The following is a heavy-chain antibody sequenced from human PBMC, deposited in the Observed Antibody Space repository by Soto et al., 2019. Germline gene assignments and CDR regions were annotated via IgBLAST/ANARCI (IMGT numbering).Heavy chain of an antibody. CDR2: ISAYNGNT. D-gene: IGHD1-26*01. CDR1: GYTFTSYG. CDR3: ARWELLDLYYGMDV. V-gene: IGHV1-18*01. J-gene: IGHJ6*02. Sequence: ASVKVSCKASGYTFTSYGISLVRQAPGQGLEWMGWISAYNGNTNYAQKLQGRVTMTTDTSTSTAYMELRSLRSDDTAVYYCARWELLDLYYGMDVWGQGTTVTVSS.